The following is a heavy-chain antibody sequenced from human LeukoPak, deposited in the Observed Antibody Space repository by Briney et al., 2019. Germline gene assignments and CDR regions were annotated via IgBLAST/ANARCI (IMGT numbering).Heavy chain of an antibody. J-gene: IGHJ3*02. V-gene: IGHV1-69*04. CDR2: TIPILGIA. CDR3: ARVRHIVVVTAISHAFDI. D-gene: IGHD2-21*02. CDR1: GGTFNSYA. Sequence: GASVKVSCKASGGTFNSYAISWVRQAAGQGLAWMGRTIPILGIANYAQKFQGRVTITADKSTSTAYMELSSLRSEDTAVYYCARVRHIVVVTAISHAFDIWGQGTMVTVSS.